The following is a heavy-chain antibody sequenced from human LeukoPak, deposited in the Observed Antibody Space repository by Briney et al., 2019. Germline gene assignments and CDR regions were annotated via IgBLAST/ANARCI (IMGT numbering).Heavy chain of an antibody. V-gene: IGHV1-24*01. D-gene: IGHD6-13*01. Sequence: ASVKVSCKVSGYTLTELSMHWVRQAPGKGLEWMGGFDPEDGETIYAQKFQGRVTMTEDTSTDTAYMELSSLRSEDTALYYCAKGRGIAAADYFDYWGQGTLVTVSS. CDR2: FDPEDGET. J-gene: IGHJ4*02. CDR1: GYTLTELS. CDR3: AKGRGIAAADYFDY.